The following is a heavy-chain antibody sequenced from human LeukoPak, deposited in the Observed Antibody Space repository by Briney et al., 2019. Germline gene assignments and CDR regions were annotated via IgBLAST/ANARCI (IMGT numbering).Heavy chain of an antibody. J-gene: IGHJ4*02. D-gene: IGHD1-26*01. CDR1: GGSISSYY. CDR2: IYTSGST. V-gene: IGHV4-4*07. CDR3: ARHARVYRIIKTPFDY. Sequence: PSETLPLTCTVSGGSISSYYWSWIRQPAGKGLEWIGRIYTSGSTNYNPSLKSRVTMSVDTSKNQFSLKLSSVTAADTAVYYCARHARVYRIIKTPFDYWGQGTLVTVSS.